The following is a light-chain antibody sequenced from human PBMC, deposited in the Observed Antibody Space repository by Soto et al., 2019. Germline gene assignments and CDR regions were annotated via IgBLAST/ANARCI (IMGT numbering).Light chain of an antibody. V-gene: IGKV3-20*01. CDR2: GAY. CDR3: KQYGSSPTS. CDR1: QSVSSTY. J-gene: IGKJ1*01. Sequence: EIVLTQSPGTLSLSPGERATLSCRASQSVSSTYLIWYQQKPGQAPRLLIYGAYSRATGVQDRFSGGGSGTDFTLTIRRLEPEDFAVYFCKQYGSSPTSFGQGTKVDIK.